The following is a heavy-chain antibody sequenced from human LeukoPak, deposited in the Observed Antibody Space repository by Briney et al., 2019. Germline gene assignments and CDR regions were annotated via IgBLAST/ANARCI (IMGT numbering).Heavy chain of an antibody. Sequence: SETLSLTCTVSGGSIGTYYWSWIRQPPGKGLEWIGYIYYSGSTDCNPSLKSRVTISVDTSKNQFSLELSSVTAADTAVYYCARQDSSGYFDYWGQGTLATVSS. CDR3: ARQDSSGYFDY. CDR2: IYYSGST. CDR1: GGSIGTYY. D-gene: IGHD3-22*01. V-gene: IGHV4-59*01. J-gene: IGHJ4*02.